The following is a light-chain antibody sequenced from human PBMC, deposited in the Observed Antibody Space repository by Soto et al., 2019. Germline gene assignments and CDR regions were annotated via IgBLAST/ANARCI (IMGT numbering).Light chain of an antibody. V-gene: IGKV1-17*01. Sequence: DLRMTQSPSSLSASVGVRVTITCRASQDIRNDLGWYQQKPGRAPRRLIYAASNLQSGVPSRFSGTGSGTEFPLTNNSLQPEEFATNYSLEQGPDPPLTFGGGTQ. CDR1: QDIRND. J-gene: IGKJ4*01. CDR3: LEQGPDPPLT. CDR2: AAS.